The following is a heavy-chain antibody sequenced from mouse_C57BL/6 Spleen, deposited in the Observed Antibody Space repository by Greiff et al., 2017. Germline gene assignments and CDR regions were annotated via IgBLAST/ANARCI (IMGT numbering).Heavy chain of an antibody. D-gene: IGHD2-4*01. CDR3: ARSGIYYDYLYAMDY. V-gene: IGHV1-82*01. J-gene: IGHJ4*01. CDR2: IYPGDGDT. CDR1: GYAFSSSW. Sequence: VKLMESGPELVKPGASVKISCKASGYAFSSSWMNWVKQRPGKGLEWIGRIYPGDGDTNYNGKFKGKATLTADKSSSTAYMQLSSLTSEDSAVYFCARSGIYYDYLYAMDYWGQGTSVTVSS.